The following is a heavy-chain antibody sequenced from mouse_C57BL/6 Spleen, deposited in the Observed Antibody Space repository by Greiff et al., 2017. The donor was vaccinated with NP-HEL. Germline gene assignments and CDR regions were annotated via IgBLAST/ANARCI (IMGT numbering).Heavy chain of an antibody. J-gene: IGHJ2*01. CDR2: INPSSGYT. CDR1: GYTFTSYW. V-gene: IGHV1-7*01. Sequence: VQLQQSGAELAKPGASVKLSCKASGYTFTSYWMHWVKQRPGQGLEWIGYINPSSGYTKYNQKFKAKATLTADKSSSTAYMQLSSLTYEDSAVYYCAREDTTVVATGDYWGQGTTLTVSS. D-gene: IGHD1-1*01. CDR3: AREDTTVVATGDY.